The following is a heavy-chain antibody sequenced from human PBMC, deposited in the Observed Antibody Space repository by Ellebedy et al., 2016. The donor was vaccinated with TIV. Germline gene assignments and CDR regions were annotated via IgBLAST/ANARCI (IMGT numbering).Heavy chain of an antibody. CDR1: SPTFSRSW. D-gene: IGHD2-21*02. Sequence: GESLKISCVDSSPTFSRSWMHWVRQAPGEGLVWVAGMSPDGSVISHADSVNGRFTISRDNAKNTLFLQMNSLRAEDTAVYYCTSYCGGDCYWGGYWGQGTLLTVSS. V-gene: IGHV3-74*01. CDR2: MSPDGSVI. CDR3: TSYCGGDCYWGGY. J-gene: IGHJ4*02.